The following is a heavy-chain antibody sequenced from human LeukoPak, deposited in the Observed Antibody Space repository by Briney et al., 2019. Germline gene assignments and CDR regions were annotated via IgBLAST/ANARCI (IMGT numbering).Heavy chain of an antibody. D-gene: IGHD4-23*01. Sequence: GGSLRLSCAASGFTFSSYAIHWVRQAPGKGLEWVAFIRYDGNNKYYADSVKGRFTISRDNSKNTLYLQMNSLRAEDTAVYYCAKSLTTVVTSFDYWGQGTLVTVSS. CDR3: AKSLTTVVTSFDY. CDR1: GFTFSSYA. CDR2: IRYDGNNK. V-gene: IGHV3-30*02. J-gene: IGHJ4*02.